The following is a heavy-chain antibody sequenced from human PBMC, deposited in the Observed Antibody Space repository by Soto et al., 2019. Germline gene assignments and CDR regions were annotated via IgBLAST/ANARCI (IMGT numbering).Heavy chain of an antibody. CDR2: ISWNSGSI. J-gene: IGHJ6*02. CDR1: GFTFDDYA. V-gene: IGHV3-9*01. D-gene: IGHD3-10*01. Sequence: GGSLRLSCAASGFTFDDYAMHWVRQAPGKGLEWVSGISWNSGSIGYADSVKGRFTISRDNAKNSLYLQMNSLRAEDTALYYCAKEMGYYYGSGSWYCGMDVWGQGTTVTVSS. CDR3: AKEMGYYYGSGSWYCGMDV.